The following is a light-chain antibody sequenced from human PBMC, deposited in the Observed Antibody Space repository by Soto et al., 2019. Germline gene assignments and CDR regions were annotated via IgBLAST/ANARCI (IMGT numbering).Light chain of an antibody. CDR1: QSVSSN. Sequence: EIVMTQSPATLSVSPGERATLSCRASQSVSSNLAWYQQKPGQAPRLLIYGASTRATGIPARFSGSGYGTEFTLTISSLPSEDFAVYYCQQYNNWPWTFGQGTKVEIK. J-gene: IGKJ1*01. CDR2: GAS. CDR3: QQYNNWPWT. V-gene: IGKV3-15*01.